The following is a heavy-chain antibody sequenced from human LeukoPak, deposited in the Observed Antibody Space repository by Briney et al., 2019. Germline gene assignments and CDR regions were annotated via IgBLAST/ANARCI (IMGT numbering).Heavy chain of an antibody. V-gene: IGHV4-59*08. Sequence: SETLSLTCTLSGGCISCYYWSWIRQPPGKGLEWIGYIYYSGSTNYNPSLKSRITISVDTSKNQFSLKLSSVTAADTAVYYCERHFAFSYYMDVWGKGTTVTVSS. J-gene: IGHJ6*03. CDR3: ERHFAFSYYMDV. CDR1: GGCISCYY. CDR2: IYYSGST.